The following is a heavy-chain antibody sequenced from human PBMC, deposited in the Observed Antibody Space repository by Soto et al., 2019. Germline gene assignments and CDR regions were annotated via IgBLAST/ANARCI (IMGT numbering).Heavy chain of an antibody. V-gene: IGHV4-59*01. D-gene: IGHD6-19*01. Sequence: SETLSLSCTVSGGSIISDFWSWIRQPPGKGLEWIGYIYYSGSTKYNPSVKSLVTMSLDTSKNQFPLKLSSVTAAETAEYYCRRFIGGWYECGYWGPGTLVTVSS. J-gene: IGHJ4*02. CDR2: IYYSGST. CDR3: RRFIGGWYECGY. CDR1: GGSIISDF.